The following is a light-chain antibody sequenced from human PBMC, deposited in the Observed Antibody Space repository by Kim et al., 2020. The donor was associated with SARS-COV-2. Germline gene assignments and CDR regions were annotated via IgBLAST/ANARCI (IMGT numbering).Light chain of an antibody. CDR2: TNY. J-gene: IGLJ3*02. CDR3: QAWDFNRV. V-gene: IGLV3-1*01. CDR1: NLGDKY. Sequence: VYVSPGQTATFTCSGGNLGDKYIGWNQQKSSQSPVLVIYTNYKRPSTIPERFSGSNSGNTATLTISGTQAMDEADYYCQAWDFNRVFGRGTQLTVL.